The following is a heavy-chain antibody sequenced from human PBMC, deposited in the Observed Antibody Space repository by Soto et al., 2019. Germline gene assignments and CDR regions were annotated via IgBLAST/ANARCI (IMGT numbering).Heavy chain of an antibody. V-gene: IGHV1-46*03. CDR1: GYIFTSYY. J-gene: IGHJ4*02. D-gene: IGHD4-17*01. CDR2: IDPSAGST. CDR3: ARATTVTDY. Sequence: ASVKVSCKASGYIFTSYYMHWVRQAPGQGLERMGTIDPSAGSTTYAQNFQGRVTMTRDTSTSTVYLELNSLKIEDTAVYYCARATTVTDYWGQETLVTVSS.